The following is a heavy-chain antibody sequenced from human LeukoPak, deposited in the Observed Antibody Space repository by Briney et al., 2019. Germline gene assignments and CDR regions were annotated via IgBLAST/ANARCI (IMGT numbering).Heavy chain of an antibody. CDR1: GYSFNTYW. J-gene: IGHJ4*02. V-gene: IGHV5-51*01. CDR3: ARSGRTTVTDY. D-gene: IGHD4-17*01. Sequence: GESLQISCKGSGYSFNTYWIGWVRQMPGKGLEWMGIIYPGDSDTKYSPSFQGQVTISADKSISTAYLQWSSLKASDTAMYYCARSGRTTVTDYWGQGTLVTVSS. CDR2: IYPGDSDT.